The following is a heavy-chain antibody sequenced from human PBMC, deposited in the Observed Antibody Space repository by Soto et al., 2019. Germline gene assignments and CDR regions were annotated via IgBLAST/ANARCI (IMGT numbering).Heavy chain of an antibody. V-gene: IGHV1-69*12. CDR1: GGTFSSYA. CDR2: IIPLFGTA. D-gene: IGHD5-12*01. CDR3: ARRGVATIGVEWGMDV. J-gene: IGHJ6*02. Sequence: QVQLVQSGAEVKKPGSSVKVSCKASGGTFSSYAISWVRQAPGQGLEWMGGIIPLFGTANYAQKFQGRVTITADESTSTAYMELSSLRSEDTAVYYCARRGVATIGVEWGMDVWGQGTTVTVSS.